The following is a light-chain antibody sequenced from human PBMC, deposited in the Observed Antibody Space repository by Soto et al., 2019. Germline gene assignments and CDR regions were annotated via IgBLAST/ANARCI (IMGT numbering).Light chain of an antibody. Sequence: QSVLTQPRSLSGSPGQSVTISCTGPTIDVDSSNYVSWYQQHPGKAPKLMIYDVSERPSGVPDRFSGSKSGSTASLTISGLQAEDEADHYCCSYATTFYVFRSGTKVTV. V-gene: IGLV2-11*01. CDR3: CSYATTFYV. CDR2: DVS. CDR1: TIDVDSSNY. J-gene: IGLJ1*01.